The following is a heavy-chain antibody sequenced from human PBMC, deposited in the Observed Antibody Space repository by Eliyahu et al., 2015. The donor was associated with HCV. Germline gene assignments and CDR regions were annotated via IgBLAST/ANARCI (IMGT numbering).Heavy chain of an antibody. D-gene: IGHD3-22*01. J-gene: IGHJ3*02. Sequence: EVQLLESGGGLVQPGGSLXLSXAASGFXFSXXGXGWVRQAPGKGLEWVSAIRGSGGRAYYADSVKGRFTISRDNSKNTLYLQMNSLRAEDTAVYYCAKERYDSSGYYYHAFDIWGQGTMVTVSS. CDR1: GFXFSXXG. CDR2: IRGSGGRA. CDR3: AKERYDSSGYYYHAFDI. V-gene: IGHV3-23*01.